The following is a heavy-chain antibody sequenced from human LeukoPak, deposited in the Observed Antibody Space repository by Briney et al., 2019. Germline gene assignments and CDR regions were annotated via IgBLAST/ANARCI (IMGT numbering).Heavy chain of an antibody. CDR2: IYTSGST. J-gene: IGHJ4*02. D-gene: IGHD4/OR15-4a*01. CDR3: ARSNYVTLELDY. V-gene: IGHV4-4*09. Sequence: SETLSLTCTVSGGSISSYYWSWIRQPPGKGLEWIGYIYTSGSTNYNPSLKSRVTISVDTSKNQFSLKLSSVTAADTAVYYCARSNYVTLELDYWGQGTLVTVSS. CDR1: GGSISSYY.